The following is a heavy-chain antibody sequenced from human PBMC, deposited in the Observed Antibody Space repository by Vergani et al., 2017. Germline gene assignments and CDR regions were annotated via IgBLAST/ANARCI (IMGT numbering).Heavy chain of an antibody. V-gene: IGHV3-48*01. D-gene: IGHD6-13*01. CDR1: GFTFSSYS. CDR2: ISSSSSTI. CDR3: ARDGIPGIAAAGTAGAFDY. Sequence: VQLVESGGGLVQPGGSLRLSCAASGFTFSSYSMNWVRQAPGKGLEWVSYISSSSSTIYYADSVKGRFTISRDNAKNSLYLQMNSLRAEDTAVYYCARDGIPGIAAAGTAGAFDYGGQGTLVTVSS. J-gene: IGHJ4*02.